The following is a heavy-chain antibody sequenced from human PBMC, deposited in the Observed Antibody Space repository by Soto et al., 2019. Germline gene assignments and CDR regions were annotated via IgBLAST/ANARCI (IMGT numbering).Heavy chain of an antibody. J-gene: IGHJ4*02. CDR2: ISGSGGST. CDR1: GFTFSSYA. V-gene: IGHV3-23*01. D-gene: IGHD3-3*01. CDR3: AKSYDFWSGYAYYFDY. Sequence: EVQLLESGGGLVQPGGSLRLSCAASGFTFSSYAMSWVRQAPGKGLEWVSAISGSGGSTYYADSVKGRFTISRDNSKNTMYLQMNSLRAEATAVYYCAKSYDFWSGYAYYFDYWGQGTLVTVSS.